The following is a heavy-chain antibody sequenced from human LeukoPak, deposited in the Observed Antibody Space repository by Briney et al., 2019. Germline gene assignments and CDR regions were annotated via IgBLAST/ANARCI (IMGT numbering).Heavy chain of an antibody. J-gene: IGHJ4*02. CDR1: GFTFSSYW. V-gene: IGHV3-7*05. CDR3: ARDRVTMVRGVNYYFDY. CDR2: IKQDGSEK. Sequence: QTGGSLRLSCAASGFTFSSYWMSWVRQAPGKGLEWVANIKQDGSEKYYVDSVKGRFTISRDNAKNSLYLQMNSLRAEDTAVYYCARDRVTMVRGVNYYFDYWGQGTLVTVSS. D-gene: IGHD3-10*01.